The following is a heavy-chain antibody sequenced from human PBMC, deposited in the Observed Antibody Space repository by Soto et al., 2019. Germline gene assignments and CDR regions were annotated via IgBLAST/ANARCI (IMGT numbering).Heavy chain of an antibody. CDR1: GFTFGDYA. D-gene: IGHD4-17*01. J-gene: IGHJ4*02. CDR3: TRDLGADRVGDYDY. V-gene: IGHV3-49*03. CDR2: IRSKAYGGTT. Sequence: GGSLRLSCTASGFTFGDYAMSWFRQAPGKGLEWVGFIRSKAYGGTTEYAASVKGRFTISRDDSKSIAYLQMNSLKTEDTAVYYCTRDLGADRVGDYDYWGQGALVTVSS.